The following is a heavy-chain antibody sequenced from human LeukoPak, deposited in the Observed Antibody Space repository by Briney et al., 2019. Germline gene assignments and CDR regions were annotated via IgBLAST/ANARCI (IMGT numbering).Heavy chain of an antibody. CDR2: IYHSGST. D-gene: IGHD3-10*01. CDR1: GYSISSTYC. J-gene: IGHJ4*02. CDR3: ARDRGVRGTMDY. V-gene: IGHV4-38-2*02. Sequence: PSETLSLTCTVSGYSISSTYCWGWIRQPPGKGLEWIGSIYHSGSTYYNPSLKSRVTISVDTSKNQFSLKLTSVTAADTAVYYCARDRGVRGTMDYWGQGILVTVSS.